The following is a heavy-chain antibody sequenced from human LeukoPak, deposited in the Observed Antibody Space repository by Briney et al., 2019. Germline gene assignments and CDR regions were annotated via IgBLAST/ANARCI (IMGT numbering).Heavy chain of an antibody. CDR3: AELGITMIGGV. D-gene: IGHD3-10*02. Sequence: GGSLRLSCTASGFTFSGYDMNWVRQAPGKGLEWFSSISGSSSYIYYADSMKGRFTISRDNGKNSLYLQMNSLRAEDTAVYYCAELGITMIGGVWGKGTTVTISS. V-gene: IGHV3-21*01. J-gene: IGHJ6*04. CDR1: GFTFSGYD. CDR2: ISGSSSYI.